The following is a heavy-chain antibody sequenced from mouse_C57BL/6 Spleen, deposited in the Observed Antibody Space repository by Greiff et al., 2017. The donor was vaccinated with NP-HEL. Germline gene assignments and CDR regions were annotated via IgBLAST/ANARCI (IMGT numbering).Heavy chain of an antibody. CDR1: GYTFTSYW. J-gene: IGHJ1*03. V-gene: IGHV1-55*01. CDR2: IYPGSGST. CDR3: ARSGGNSRYWYFDV. D-gene: IGHD2-1*01. Sequence: VQLQQSGAELVKPGASVKMSCKASGYTFTSYWITWVKQRPGQGLEWIGDIYPGSGSTNYNEKFKSKATLTVDTSSSTAYMQLSSLTSEDSAVYYCARSGGNSRYWYFDVWGTGTTVTVSS.